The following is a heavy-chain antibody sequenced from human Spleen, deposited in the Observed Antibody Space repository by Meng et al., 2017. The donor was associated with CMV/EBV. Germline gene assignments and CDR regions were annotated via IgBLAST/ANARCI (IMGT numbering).Heavy chain of an antibody. J-gene: IGHJ4*02. D-gene: IGHD5-18*01. CDR3: ARDRDTSMDYFDY. CDR2: IYYSGST. Sequence: TCAVYGGSFSGYYWSWIRQHPGKGPEWIGYIYYSGSTYYNPSLKSRVIISVDTSKNQFSLKLSSVTAADTAVYYCARDRDTSMDYFDYWGQGTLVTVSS. V-gene: IGHV4-31*11. CDR1: GGSFSGYY.